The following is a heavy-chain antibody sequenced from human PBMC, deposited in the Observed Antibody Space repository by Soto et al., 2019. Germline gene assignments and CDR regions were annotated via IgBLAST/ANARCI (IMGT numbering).Heavy chain of an antibody. CDR1: GFTFSTHS. CDR2: ISWSGITI. CDR3: ARDRWTDYGDYAAWFDP. Sequence: EVQLVESGGGLVQPGGSLRLSCAASGFTFSTHSMNWVRQAPGKGLEWVSYISWSGITIYYADSVKGRFTISGDNAKNSLYLQMNSLRAEDTAVYYCARDRWTDYGDYAAWFDPWGQGTLVTVSS. J-gene: IGHJ5*02. D-gene: IGHD4-17*01. V-gene: IGHV3-48*01.